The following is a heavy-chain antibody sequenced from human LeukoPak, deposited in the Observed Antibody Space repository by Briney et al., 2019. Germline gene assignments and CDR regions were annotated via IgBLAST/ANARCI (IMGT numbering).Heavy chain of an antibody. CDR3: ASYIMYYYDSSGYYEGIY. Sequence: ASVKVSCKASGYTFTGYYMHWVRQAPGQGLEWMGWINPNSGGTNYAQKFQGRVTMTRDTSISTAYMGLSRLRSDDTAVYYCASYIMYYYDSSGYYEGIYWGQGTLATVSA. J-gene: IGHJ4*02. D-gene: IGHD3-22*01. CDR1: GYTFTGYY. V-gene: IGHV1-2*02. CDR2: INPNSGGT.